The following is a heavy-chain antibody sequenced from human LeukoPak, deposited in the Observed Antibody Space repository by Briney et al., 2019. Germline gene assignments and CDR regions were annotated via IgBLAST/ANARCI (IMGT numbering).Heavy chain of an antibody. J-gene: IGHJ5*02. CDR2: ISWNSGSI. D-gene: IGHD3-22*01. V-gene: IGHV3-9*01. CDR1: GFTFDDYA. CDR3: AKAPYPNYYDSSGYYYPNWFDP. Sequence: GGSLRLSCAASGFTFDDYAMHWVRQAPGKGLEWVSGISWNSGSIGYADSVKGRFTISRDNAKNSLYLQMNSLRAEDTALYYCAKAPYPNYYDSSGYYYPNWFDPWGQGTLATVSS.